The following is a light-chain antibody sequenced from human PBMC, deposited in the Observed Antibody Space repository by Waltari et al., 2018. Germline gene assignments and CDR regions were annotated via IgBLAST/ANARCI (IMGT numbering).Light chain of an antibody. J-gene: IGKJ4*01. CDR3: QKYNSAPLT. V-gene: IGKV1-27*01. CDR2: AAS. CDR1: HGISNY. Sequence: DIKMTKYPSSLSVSVVDRVIVTCRASHGISNYLAWYQQKPGKVPKLLIYAASTLQSGVPSRFSGSGSGTDFTLTISSLQPEDVATYYCQKYNSAPLTFGGGTKVEIK.